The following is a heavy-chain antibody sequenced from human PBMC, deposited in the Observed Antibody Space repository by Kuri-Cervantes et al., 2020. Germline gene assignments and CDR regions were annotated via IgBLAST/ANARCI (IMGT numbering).Heavy chain of an antibody. J-gene: IGHJ4*02. CDR3: ARAEPRTMAHFDY. CDR2: INHSGST. Sequence: SQTLSLTCAVYGGSFSGYYWSWIRQPPGKGLEWIGEINHSGSTYYNPSLKSRVTISVDTSKNQFSLKLSSVTAADTAVYYCARAEPRTMAHFDYWGQGTLVTVSS. CDR1: GGSFSGYY. V-gene: IGHV4-34*01. D-gene: IGHD1-14*01.